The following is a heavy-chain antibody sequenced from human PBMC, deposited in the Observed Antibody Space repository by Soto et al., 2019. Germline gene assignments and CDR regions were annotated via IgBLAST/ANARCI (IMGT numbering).Heavy chain of an antibody. V-gene: IGHV3-23*01. CDR3: AKGRGENWNFDY. CDR1: GFTFSSYA. Sequence: EVQLLESGGGSVQPGGSLRLSCVASGFTFSSYAMHWVRRPPGKGLEWVSSISGSGSTAYYAESVKGRFSISRDSLVNTLYLQMNSLRAEDTAVYYCAKGRGENWNFDYWGQGTLVTVSP. D-gene: IGHD1-1*01. CDR2: ISGSGSTA. J-gene: IGHJ4*02.